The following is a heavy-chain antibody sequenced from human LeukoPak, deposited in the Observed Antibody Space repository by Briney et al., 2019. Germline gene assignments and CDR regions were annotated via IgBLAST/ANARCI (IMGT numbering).Heavy chain of an antibody. CDR2: INHSGST. J-gene: IGHJ6*03. D-gene: IGHD3-10*01. CDR1: GGPFSGYY. Sequence: SETLSLTCAVYGGPFSGYYWSWIRQPPGKGLEWIGEINHSGSTNYNPSLKSRVTISVDRSKNQFSLKLSSVTAADTAVYYCARRNYGSGSYYYYYYMDVWGKGTTVTVSS. CDR3: ARRNYGSGSYYYYYYMDV. V-gene: IGHV4-34*01.